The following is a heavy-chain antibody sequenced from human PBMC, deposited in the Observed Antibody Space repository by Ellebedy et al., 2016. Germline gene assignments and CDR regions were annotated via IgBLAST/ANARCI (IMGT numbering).Heavy chain of an antibody. V-gene: IGHV4-61*02. CDR3: ATLTIPGGSDY. Sequence: LRLSXTVSGGSITDNAFYWSWIRQPAGKGLEWIGRISTSGSTIYNPSLRSRVTLSVDTSKNLFSLDLMSVTAADTAVYYCATLTIPGGSDYWGQGMLVTVSS. D-gene: IGHD3-3*01. CDR1: GGSITDNAFY. J-gene: IGHJ4*02. CDR2: ISTSGST.